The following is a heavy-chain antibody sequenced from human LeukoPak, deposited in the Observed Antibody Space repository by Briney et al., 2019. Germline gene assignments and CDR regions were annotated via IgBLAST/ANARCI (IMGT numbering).Heavy chain of an antibody. J-gene: IGHJ4*02. V-gene: IGHV4-59*01. D-gene: IGHD3-9*01. CDR2: IYYSGST. Sequence: SETLSLTCTVSGGSISSYYWSWIRQPPGKGLEWIGYIYYSGSTNYNPSLKSRVTISVDTSKNQFSLKLSSVTAADTAVYYCARDGEYDILTGYHPYFDYWGQGTLVTVSS. CDR3: ARDGEYDILTGYHPYFDY. CDR1: GGSISSYY.